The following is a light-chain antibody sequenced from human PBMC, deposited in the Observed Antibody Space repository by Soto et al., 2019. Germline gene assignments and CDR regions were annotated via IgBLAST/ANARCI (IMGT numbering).Light chain of an antibody. Sequence: QSALTQPRSVSGSPGQSVTISCTGTSSDVGGYNYVSWYQQHPGKAPKLMIYDVSKWPSGVPDRFSGSKSGNTASLTISGLQAEDEADYYCCSYAGSYTFVFGGGTKLTV. V-gene: IGLV2-11*01. CDR1: SSDVGGYNY. CDR3: CSYAGSYTFV. J-gene: IGLJ2*01. CDR2: DVS.